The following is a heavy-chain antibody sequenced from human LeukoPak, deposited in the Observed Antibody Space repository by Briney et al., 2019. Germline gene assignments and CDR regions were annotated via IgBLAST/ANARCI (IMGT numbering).Heavy chain of an antibody. V-gene: IGHV1-18*01. D-gene: IGHD3-10*01. CDR1: GYTFTSYG. J-gene: IGHJ4*02. CDR2: ISAYNGNT. Sequence: ASVKVSCKASGYTFTSYGISWVRQAPGQGLEWMGWISAYNGNTNYAQKLQGRVTMTRNTSISTAYMELSSLRSEDTAVYYCARVGGMTYYYGSGSYGYDYWGQGTLVTVSS. CDR3: ARVGGMTYYYGSGSYGYDY.